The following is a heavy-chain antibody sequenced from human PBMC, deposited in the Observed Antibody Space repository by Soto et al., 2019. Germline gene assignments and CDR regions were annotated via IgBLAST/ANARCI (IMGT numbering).Heavy chain of an antibody. Sequence: QVQLQESGPGLVKPSQTLSLTCTVSGGSISSGGYYWSWIRQHPGKGLEWIGYIYYSGSTYYNPSLKSRVTISVDTSKNQFSLKLSSVTAADTAVYYCARDRVPYYYDSSGYPTSGFDYWGQGTLVTVSS. D-gene: IGHD3-22*01. V-gene: IGHV4-31*03. CDR1: GGSISSGGYY. J-gene: IGHJ4*02. CDR2: IYYSGST. CDR3: ARDRVPYYYDSSGYPTSGFDY.